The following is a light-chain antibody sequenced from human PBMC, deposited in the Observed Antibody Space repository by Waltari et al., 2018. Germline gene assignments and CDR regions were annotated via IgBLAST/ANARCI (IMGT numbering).Light chain of an antibody. J-gene: IGKJ4*01. V-gene: IGKV1-8*01. CDR2: AAS. CDR3: QHYYSYPRA. Sequence: AIRITQSPSSLSASTGDRVTITCRASQGISSYLAWYQQKPGKAPKLLIYAASTLQSGVPSRFSGSGSGTDFTLTISCLQSEDFATYYCQHYYSYPRAFGGGTKVEIK. CDR1: QGISSY.